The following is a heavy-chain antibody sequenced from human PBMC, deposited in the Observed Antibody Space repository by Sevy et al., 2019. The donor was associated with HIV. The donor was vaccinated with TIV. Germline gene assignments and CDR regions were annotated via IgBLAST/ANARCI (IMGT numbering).Heavy chain of an antibody. Sequence: GGSLRLSCVASGFTFSDHYMEWVRQAPGKGLEWVGRTRNKVDGYTTEYAAWGKGRFTISRDESKNSLYVQMNSLKTEDTAMYYCATHAGIAAAGRVFDYWGQGTLVTVSS. V-gene: IGHV3-72*01. CDR2: TRNKVDGYTT. CDR1: GFTFSDHY. D-gene: IGHD6-13*01. J-gene: IGHJ4*02. CDR3: ATHAGIAAAGRVFDY.